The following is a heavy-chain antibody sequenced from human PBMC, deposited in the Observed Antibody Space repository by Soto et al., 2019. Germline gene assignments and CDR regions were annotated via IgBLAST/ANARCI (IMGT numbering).Heavy chain of an antibody. CDR2: VNHGGTS. D-gene: IGHD3-22*01. Sequence: PSETLSLTCAVHGGSFSGYYWDWIRQPPGKGLEWIGEVNHGGTSNYNPSLKSRATISVDTPKNQFSLKLSSVTAADTAVYYCARRLYYDSSGFEGGGMDVWGQGTTVTVSS. CDR1: GGSFSGYY. CDR3: ARRLYYDSSGFEGGGMDV. V-gene: IGHV4-34*01. J-gene: IGHJ6*02.